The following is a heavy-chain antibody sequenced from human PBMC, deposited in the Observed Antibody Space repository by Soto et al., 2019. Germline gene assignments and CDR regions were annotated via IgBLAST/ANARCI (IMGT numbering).Heavy chain of an antibody. J-gene: IGHJ6*02. CDR3: ARTLEDTAMVLLMDGMDV. Sequence: SETLSLTCAVSGGSISSGGYSWSWIRQPPGKGLEWIGYIYHSGSTYYNPSLKSRVTISVDRSKNQFSLKLSSVTAADTAVYYCARTLEDTAMVLLMDGMDVWGQGTTVTVSS. CDR2: IYHSGST. D-gene: IGHD5-18*01. V-gene: IGHV4-30-2*01. CDR1: GGSISSGGYS.